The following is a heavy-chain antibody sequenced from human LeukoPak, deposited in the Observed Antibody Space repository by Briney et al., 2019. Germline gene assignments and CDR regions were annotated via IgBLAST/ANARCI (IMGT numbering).Heavy chain of an antibody. Sequence: GASVTVSCKASAYTFTVYYMHWVRQAPGQGLEWMGWINPNSGGTNYAQKFQGRVTMTRGTSISTAYMELSRLRSDDTAVYYCARGREAAMVSPQVDYWGQGTLVTVSS. D-gene: IGHD5-18*01. CDR3: ARGREAAMVSPQVDY. CDR2: INPNSGGT. J-gene: IGHJ4*02. CDR1: AYTFTVYY. V-gene: IGHV1-2*02.